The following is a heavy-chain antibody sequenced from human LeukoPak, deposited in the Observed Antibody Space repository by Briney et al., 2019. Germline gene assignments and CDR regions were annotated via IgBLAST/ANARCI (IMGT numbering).Heavy chain of an antibody. J-gene: IGHJ5*02. V-gene: IGHV1-8*03. D-gene: IGHD6-13*01. CDR1: GYSFTSYN. Sequence: ASVKVSCKTSGYSFTSYNLHWVRQATGQGLEWMGWMNPNSGNTGYAQKFQGRVTITRNTSISTAYMELSSLRSEDTAVYYCARGRIAAGGNWFDPWGQGTLVTVSS. CDR3: ARGRIAAGGNWFDP. CDR2: MNPNSGNT.